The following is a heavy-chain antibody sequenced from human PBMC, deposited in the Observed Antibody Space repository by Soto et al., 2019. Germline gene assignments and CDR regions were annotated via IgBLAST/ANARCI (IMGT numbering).Heavy chain of an antibody. CDR2: INHSGST. CDR3: ARGVPRIGYYYGSGSSRFDY. D-gene: IGHD3-10*01. V-gene: IGHV4-34*01. CDR1: GGSFSGYY. Sequence: QVQLQQWGAGLLKPSETLSLTCAVYGGSFSGYYWSWIRQPPGKGLEWIGEINHSGSTNYNPSLKSRVNIAVDTSKNQFSLKLSSVTAADTAVYYCARGVPRIGYYYGSGSSRFDYWGQGTLVTVSS. J-gene: IGHJ4*02.